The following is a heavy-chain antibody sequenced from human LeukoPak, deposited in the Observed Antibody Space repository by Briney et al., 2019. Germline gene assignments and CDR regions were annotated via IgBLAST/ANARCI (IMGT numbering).Heavy chain of an antibody. D-gene: IGHD3-22*01. Sequence: GGSLRLSCAASGFKFSNYAMHWVRQAPGKGLEWVAVISYDGNLKHYGDSVQGRFTISRDNAKNSLYLQMNSLRAEDTAVYYCAGSDTIGYSPREWDYWYFDLWGRGTLLTVSS. V-gene: IGHV3-30*03. J-gene: IGHJ2*01. CDR3: AGSDTIGYSPREWDYWYFDL. CDR2: ISYDGNLK. CDR1: GFKFSNYA.